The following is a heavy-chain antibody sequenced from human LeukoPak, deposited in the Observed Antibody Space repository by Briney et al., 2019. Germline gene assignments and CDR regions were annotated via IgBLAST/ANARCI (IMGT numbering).Heavy chain of an antibody. CDR1: GFTFSSYW. CDR2: INQDGSEE. CDR3: ARGRYCSGGSCYSDY. J-gene: IGHJ4*02. D-gene: IGHD2-15*01. Sequence: GGSLRLSCAASGFTFSSYWMSWVRQAPGKGLEWVANINQDGSEEYYVDSVKGRFTISRDNAKNSLYLQMNSLRAEDTALYYCARGRYCSGGSCYSDYWGQGTLVTVSS. V-gene: IGHV3-7*03.